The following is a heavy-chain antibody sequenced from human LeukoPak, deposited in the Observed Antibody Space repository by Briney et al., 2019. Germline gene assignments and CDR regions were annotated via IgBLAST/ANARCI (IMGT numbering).Heavy chain of an antibody. CDR3: ARRILGHDAFDI. CDR1: GGSINGYY. D-gene: IGHD3/OR15-3a*01. CDR2: IFYSGNP. Sequence: SETLSLTCSVSGGSINGYYWGWIRQPPGKGLEWIGNIFYSGNPYYNPSLKSRVAISVDTSRDQFSLTLSSVTAADTAVYYCARRILGHDAFDIWGQGTMVTVSS. J-gene: IGHJ3*02. V-gene: IGHV4-39*07.